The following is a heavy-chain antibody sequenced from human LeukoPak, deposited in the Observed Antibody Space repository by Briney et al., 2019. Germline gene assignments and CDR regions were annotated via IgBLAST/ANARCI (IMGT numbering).Heavy chain of an antibody. J-gene: IGHJ3*02. D-gene: IGHD6-13*01. CDR3: ARPLSGSSSWHGDAFDI. CDR2: IYYSGST. CDR1: GASISSSTYY. Sequence: SETLSLTCTVSGASISSSTYYWGWIRQPPGKGLEWIGSIYYSGSTYYNASLKSRVTISADTSKNQFSLKLSSVTAADTAVYYCARPLSGSSSWHGDAFDIWGQGTMVTVSS. V-gene: IGHV4-39*01.